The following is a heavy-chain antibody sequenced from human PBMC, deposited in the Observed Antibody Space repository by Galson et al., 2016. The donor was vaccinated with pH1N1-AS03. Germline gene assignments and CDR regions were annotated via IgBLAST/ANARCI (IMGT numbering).Heavy chain of an antibody. J-gene: IGHJ4*02. V-gene: IGHV3-11*06. D-gene: IGHD4-23*01. CDR3: ARDLRAVADPY. CDR2: ISSRSSGK. CDR1: GLTVNTNY. Sequence: SLRLSCAASGLTVNTNYMSWVRQAPGKGPEWVSHISSRSSGKYYADSVTGRFTVSRDDAENSLYLQMKSLRVEATAVYFCARDLRAVADPYWGQGTLVTVSS.